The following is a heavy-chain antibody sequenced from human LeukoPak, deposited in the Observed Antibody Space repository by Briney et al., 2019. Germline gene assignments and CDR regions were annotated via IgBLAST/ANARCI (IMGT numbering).Heavy chain of an antibody. CDR2: TNHSGST. J-gene: IGHJ4*02. Sequence: SETLSLTCAVYGGSFSGYYWSWIRQPPGKGLEWIGETNHSGSTNYNPSLKSRVTISVDTSKNQFSLKLSSVTAADTAVYYCARGSLHNSLDYWGQGTLVTVSS. CDR1: GGSFSGYY. V-gene: IGHV4-34*01. CDR3: ARGSLHNSLDY. D-gene: IGHD1-1*01.